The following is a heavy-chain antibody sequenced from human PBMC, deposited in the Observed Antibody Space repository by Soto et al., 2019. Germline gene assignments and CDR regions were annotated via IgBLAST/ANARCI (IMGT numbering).Heavy chain of an antibody. D-gene: IGHD3-3*01. V-gene: IGHV4-39*01. J-gene: IGHJ4*02. CDR2: IYHSGTT. CDR1: GGSISSSAFY. CDR3: TTGLTIFGVVISSGDY. Sequence: SETLSLTCTLSGGSISSSAFYWGWIRQPPGKGLEWIGSIYHSGTTYYNPSLTSRVSISVDTSKNQFSLKLSSVTAADTAVYYCTTGLTIFGVVISSGDYWGQGILVTVSS.